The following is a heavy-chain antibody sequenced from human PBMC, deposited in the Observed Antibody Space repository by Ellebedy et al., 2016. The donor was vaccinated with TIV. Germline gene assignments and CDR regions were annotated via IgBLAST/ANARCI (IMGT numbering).Heavy chain of an antibody. CDR1: GFIFDEYA. Sequence: PGGSLRLSCAASGFIFDEYAMHWVRQAPGKGLEWLSGISWNSGSVGYADSVKGRFTISRDNAKKSLYLQMKSLRAEDTAWYYCAKANGAGSYSESWGQGTLVTVAS. V-gene: IGHV3-9*01. D-gene: IGHD3-10*01. J-gene: IGHJ4*02. CDR3: AKANGAGSYSES. CDR2: ISWNSGSV.